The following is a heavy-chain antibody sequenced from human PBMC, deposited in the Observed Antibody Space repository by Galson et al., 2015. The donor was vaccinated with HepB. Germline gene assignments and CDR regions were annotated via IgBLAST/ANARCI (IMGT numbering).Heavy chain of an antibody. CDR3: ARDRSATGWSGDAFDI. Sequence: SLRLSCAASGFSFGSHSMNWVRQAPGKGLEWVSSITGLTTYIYYADSVKGRFTVSRDNAKNSLYLEMNSLRAEDTAVYYCARDRSATGWSGDAFDIWGHGTVVTVSS. J-gene: IGHJ3*02. CDR2: ITGLTTYI. V-gene: IGHV3-21*01. D-gene: IGHD6-19*01. CDR1: GFSFGSHS.